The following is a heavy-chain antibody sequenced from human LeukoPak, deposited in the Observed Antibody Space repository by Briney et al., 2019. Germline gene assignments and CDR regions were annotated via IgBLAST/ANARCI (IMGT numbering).Heavy chain of an antibody. Sequence: SQTLSLTCVISGDSVSSNSAAWNWIRQSPSRGLEWLGRTYYRSKWYNDYAVSVKSRITINPDTSKNQFSLQLNSVTAADTAVYYCTRRGYTYGSLVDYWGQGTLVTVSS. CDR2: TYYRSKWYN. CDR1: GDSVSSNSAA. J-gene: IGHJ4*02. CDR3: TRRGYTYGSLVDY. D-gene: IGHD5-18*01. V-gene: IGHV6-1*01.